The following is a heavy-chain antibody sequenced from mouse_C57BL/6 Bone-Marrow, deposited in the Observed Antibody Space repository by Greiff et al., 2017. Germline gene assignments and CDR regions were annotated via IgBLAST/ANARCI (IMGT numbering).Heavy chain of an antibody. J-gene: IGHJ1*03. V-gene: IGHV1-15*01. CDR3: TREVYYGSSYDWYFEV. CDR1: GYTFTDYE. Sequence: QVQLQQSGAELVRPGASVTLSCKASGYTFTDYEMHWVKQTPVHGLEWIGAIDPETGGTGYNQKFKGKAILTADKSSSTAYMELRSLTSEDSAVYYCTREVYYGSSYDWYFEVWGTGTTVTGSS. D-gene: IGHD1-1*01. CDR2: IDPETGGT.